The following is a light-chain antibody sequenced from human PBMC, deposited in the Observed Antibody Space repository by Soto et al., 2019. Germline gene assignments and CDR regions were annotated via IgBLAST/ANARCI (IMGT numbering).Light chain of an antibody. CDR2: RAS. V-gene: IGKV3-15*01. J-gene: IGKJ5*01. Sequence: EIVMTQSPATLAVSPVDTATLSCRASQSLGGNLAWYQQKPGQGPRLLIFRASSRATGVPARFSASGSGTEFTLTISGLQSEDFATYYCQQYYSFPITFGQGTRLEI. CDR3: QQYYSFPIT. CDR1: QSLGGN.